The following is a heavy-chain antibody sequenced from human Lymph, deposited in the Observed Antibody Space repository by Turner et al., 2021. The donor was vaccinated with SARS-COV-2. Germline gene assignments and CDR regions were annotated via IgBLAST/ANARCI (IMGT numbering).Heavy chain of an antibody. J-gene: IGHJ4*02. D-gene: IGHD7-27*01. CDR3: ARGTGAADY. Sequence: GYADSVKGRFTISRDNAKNSLYLQVDSLRAEDTALYHCARGTGAADYWGQGTLVTVSS. V-gene: IGHV3-20*01.